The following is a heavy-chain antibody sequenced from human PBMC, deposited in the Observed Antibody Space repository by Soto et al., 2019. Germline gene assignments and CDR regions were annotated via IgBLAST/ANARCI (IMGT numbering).Heavy chain of an antibody. CDR2: IIPIFGIA. CDR1: GGTFSRYS. J-gene: IGHJ6*02. Sequence: QVQLVQSGAEVKKPGSSVKVSCKASGGTFSRYSITWVRQAPGHGLEWIGRIIPIFGIASYAKKFQGRVTITVDEATGTAYLELSSLRSDDTAVYYCAREDRDRETGLVPSAIDGMDVGGQGTKGTVYS. CDR3: AREDRDRETGLVPSAIDGMDV. V-gene: IGHV1-69*08. D-gene: IGHD2-2*01.